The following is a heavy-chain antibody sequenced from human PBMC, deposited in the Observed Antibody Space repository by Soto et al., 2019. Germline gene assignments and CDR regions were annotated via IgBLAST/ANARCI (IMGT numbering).Heavy chain of an antibody. CDR1: GYSFTGYW. J-gene: IGHJ5*02. Sequence: GESLKISCKGSGYSFTGYWIGWVRQMPGKGLEWMGIIYPGDSDTRYSPSFQGQVTISADKSIRTAYLQWSSLKASDTAMYYCARANYDFWSGWNWFDPWGQGTLVTVSS. D-gene: IGHD3-3*01. V-gene: IGHV5-51*01. CDR2: IYPGDSDT. CDR3: ARANYDFWSGWNWFDP.